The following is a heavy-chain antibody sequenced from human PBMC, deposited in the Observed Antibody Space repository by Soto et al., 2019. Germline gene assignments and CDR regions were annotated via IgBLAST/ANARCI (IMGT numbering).Heavy chain of an antibody. Sequence: EVQLLESGGGLVQPGGSLRLSCAASGFTFSSYAMSWVRQAPGKGLEWVSAISGSGGSTYYADSVKGRFTISRDNSKNTLYLQMNSLRAEDTAVYYCAKGPIKGASSALHAFDIWGQGTMVTVSS. CDR3: AKGPIKGASSALHAFDI. J-gene: IGHJ3*02. V-gene: IGHV3-23*01. CDR2: ISGSGGST. CDR1: GFTFSSYA.